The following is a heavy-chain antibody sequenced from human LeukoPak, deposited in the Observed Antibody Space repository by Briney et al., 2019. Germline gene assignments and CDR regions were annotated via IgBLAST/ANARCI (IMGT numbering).Heavy chain of an antibody. CDR1: GGSISSYY. V-gene: IGHV4-4*07. D-gene: IGHD1-20*01. CDR2: IYTSGST. CDR3: ARETGNNWSPDYYYYMDV. J-gene: IGHJ6*03. Sequence: SETLSLTCTVSGGSISSYYWSWIRQPAGKGLEWIGRIYTSGSTNYNPSLKSRVTLSVDRSKNQFSLKLSSLTAADTAVYYCARETGNNWSPDYYYYMDVWGKGTAVTVSS.